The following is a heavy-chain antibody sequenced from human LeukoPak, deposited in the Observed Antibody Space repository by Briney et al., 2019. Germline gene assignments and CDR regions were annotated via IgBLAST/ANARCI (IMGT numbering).Heavy chain of an antibody. CDR2: IYYSGST. CDR1: GGSISSYY. V-gene: IGHV4-59*01. D-gene: IGHD3-22*01. Sequence: SETLSLTCTVSGGSISSYYWSWIRQPPGKGLEWIGYIYYSGSTNYNPSLRSRVTISADTSKNQFSLKLSSVTAADTAVYYCAREDYDSSGYYFIDYWGQGTLVTVSS. CDR3: AREDYDSSGYYFIDY. J-gene: IGHJ4*02.